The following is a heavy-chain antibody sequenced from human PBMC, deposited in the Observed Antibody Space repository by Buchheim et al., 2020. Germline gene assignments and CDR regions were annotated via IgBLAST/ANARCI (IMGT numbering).Heavy chain of an antibody. J-gene: IGHJ6*02. CDR3: ARDRDAYDGDFYYSLDV. CDR2: IWYDGTNK. D-gene: IGHD5-24*01. CDR1: GFTFSTYG. V-gene: IGHV3-33*01. Sequence: QVQVVESGGGVVQPGRSLRLSCAASGFTFSTYGMHWVRQAPGQGLEWVAAIWYDGTNKYYADSVQGRFTISRDNSKNRLYLQMNSLRAEDTAVYYCARDRDAYDGDFYYSLDVWGQGTT.